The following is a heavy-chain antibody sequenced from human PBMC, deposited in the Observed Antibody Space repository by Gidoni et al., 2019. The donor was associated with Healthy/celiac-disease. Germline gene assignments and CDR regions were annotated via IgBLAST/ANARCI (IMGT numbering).Heavy chain of an antibody. CDR3: AKYVKDSSGYYLGL. Sequence: EVQLLESGGGLVQPGGSLRLSCAASGFTFSSYAMSWVRQAPGKGLEWVSAISGSGGSTYYADSVKGRFTISRDNSKNTLYLQMNSLRAEDTAVYYCAKYVKDSSGYYLGLWGQGTLVTVSP. CDR2: ISGSGGST. V-gene: IGHV3-23*01. D-gene: IGHD3-22*01. CDR1: GFTFSSYA. J-gene: IGHJ4*02.